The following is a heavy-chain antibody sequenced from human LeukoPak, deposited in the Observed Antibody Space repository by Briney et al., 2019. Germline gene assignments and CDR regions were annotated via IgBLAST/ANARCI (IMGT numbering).Heavy chain of an antibody. J-gene: IGHJ4*02. Sequence: SETLSLTCTVSGGSISSSSYYWGWIRQPPGKGLEWIGSIYYSGSTYYNPSLKSRVTISVDTSKNQFSLKLSSVTAADTAVYYCARQRCSSTSCYRGGYFDYWGQGTLVTVSS. V-gene: IGHV4-39*01. D-gene: IGHD2-2*01. CDR2: IYYSGST. CDR1: GGSISSSSYY. CDR3: ARQRCSSTSCYRGGYFDY.